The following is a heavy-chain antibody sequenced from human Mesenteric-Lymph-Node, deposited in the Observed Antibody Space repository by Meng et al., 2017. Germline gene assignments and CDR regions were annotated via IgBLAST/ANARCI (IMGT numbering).Heavy chain of an antibody. J-gene: IGHJ4*02. V-gene: IGHV1-8*01. CDR3: ASTSPQFDY. CDR1: GYTFSSYD. CDR2: MNPNSGNT. Sequence: VQLVQSGAEVKKPAASVKVSCKSAGYTFSSYDINWVRPATGQGLECVGWMNPNSGNTGYAQKFQGRVTMTRNTSISTAYMELSSLRSEDTAVYYCASTSPQFDYWGQGTLVTVSS. D-gene: IGHD3-16*01.